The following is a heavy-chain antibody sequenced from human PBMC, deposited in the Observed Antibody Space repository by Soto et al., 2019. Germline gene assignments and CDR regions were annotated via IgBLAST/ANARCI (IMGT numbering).Heavy chain of an antibody. V-gene: IGHV1-2*04. J-gene: IGHJ4*02. D-gene: IGHD3-22*01. Sequence: QVQLVQSGAEVKKPGASVKVSCKASGYTFTDYYMHWVRQAPGQGLEWMGWINPVSGATKYAQKFKGWVPMARDPSISIVYMDLSRLTSDDTALYSCARAPLLYAGIGYYFDYWGQGTLVTVSS. CDR1: GYTFTDYY. CDR3: ARAPLLYAGIGYYFDY. CDR2: INPVSGAT.